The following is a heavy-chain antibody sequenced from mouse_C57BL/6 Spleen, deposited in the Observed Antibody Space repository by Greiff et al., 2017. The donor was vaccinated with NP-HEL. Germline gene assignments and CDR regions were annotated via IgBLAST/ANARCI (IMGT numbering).Heavy chain of an antibody. Sequence: EVQLQQSGPELVKPGASVKIPCKASGYTFTDYNMDWVKQSHGKSLEWIGDINPNNGGTIYNQKFKGKATLTVDKSSSTAYMELRSLTSEDTAVYYCARGGYYDRFAYWGQGTLVTVSA. J-gene: IGHJ3*01. CDR2: INPNNGGT. V-gene: IGHV1-18*01. CDR3: ARGGYYDRFAY. D-gene: IGHD2-3*01. CDR1: GYTFTDYN.